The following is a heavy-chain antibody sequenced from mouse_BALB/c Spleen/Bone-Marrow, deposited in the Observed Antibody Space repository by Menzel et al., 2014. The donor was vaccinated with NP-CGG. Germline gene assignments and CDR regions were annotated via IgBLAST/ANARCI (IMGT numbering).Heavy chain of an antibody. V-gene: IGHV1-7*01. D-gene: IGHD1-1*01. CDR1: GYTFTSYW. CDR2: INPSTGYT. CDR3: TRGIAAVVAADFDY. J-gene: IGHJ2*01. Sequence: QLQQSGAELAKPGASVKMSCKASGYTFTSYWMHWVKQRPGQGLEWIGYINPSTGYTNYNQRFKDKATLTADKSSSTAYMQLRSLTSEDSAIYYCTRGIAAVVAADFDYWGQGTTLTVSS.